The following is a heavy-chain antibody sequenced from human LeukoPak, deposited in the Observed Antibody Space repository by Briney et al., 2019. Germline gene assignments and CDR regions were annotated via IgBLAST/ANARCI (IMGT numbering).Heavy chain of an antibody. CDR1: GFTFSSHS. V-gene: IGHV3-23*01. CDR2: ISPSGDST. J-gene: IGHJ4*02. D-gene: IGHD2-8*02. Sequence: GGSVRLSCAASGFTFSSHSMSWVRQPPGEGLERVAAISPSGDSTTYRDSVKGQFTISRDSSRNRLYLQMNTLTVEDTAIYYSARRLTGGVTDFFDFWGQGALVTVSS. CDR3: ARRLTGGVTDFFDF.